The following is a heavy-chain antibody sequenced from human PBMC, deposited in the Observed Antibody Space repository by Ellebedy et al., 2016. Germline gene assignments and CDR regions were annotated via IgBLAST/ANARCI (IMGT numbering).Heavy chain of an antibody. CDR2: TPPTGNT. Sequence: GESLKISCAASGFTFSNFAMSWVRQAPGKGLEWVSMTPPTGNTYYADSVKGRFTISRDSSKNTLYLQMNSLIAEDTALYFCTRSTHAWGSWGQGTLVTVSS. J-gene: IGHJ5*02. CDR1: GFTFSNFA. CDR3: TRSTHAWGS. D-gene: IGHD7-27*01. V-gene: IGHV3-53*01.